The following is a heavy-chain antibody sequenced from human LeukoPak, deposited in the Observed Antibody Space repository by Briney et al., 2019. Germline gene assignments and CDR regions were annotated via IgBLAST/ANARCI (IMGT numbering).Heavy chain of an antibody. CDR3: ARVYQGVSLFDGIDY. CDR2: ISTSSSYI. Sequence: PGGSLRLSCAASGFTFSSYSMNWVRQAPGKGLEWVSSISTSSSYINYADSVKGRFTISRDSAKKSLYLQMNSLRAEDTAVYYCARVYQGVSLFDGIDYWGQGTLVTVSS. V-gene: IGHV3-21*01. CDR1: GFTFSSYS. D-gene: IGHD3-10*01. J-gene: IGHJ4*02.